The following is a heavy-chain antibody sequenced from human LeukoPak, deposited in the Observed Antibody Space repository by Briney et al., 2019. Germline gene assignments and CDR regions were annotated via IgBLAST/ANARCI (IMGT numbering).Heavy chain of an antibody. CDR1: GYTFTSYY. Sequence: ASVKVSCKASGYTFTSYYMHWVRQAPGQGPEWMGIINPSGGSTSYAQKFQGRVTMTRDTSTSAVYMELSSLRSEDTAVYYCARDPFYDSSGYYPDYWGQGTLVTVSS. D-gene: IGHD3-22*01. J-gene: IGHJ4*02. CDR3: ARDPFYDSSGYYPDY. V-gene: IGHV1-46*01. CDR2: INPSGGST.